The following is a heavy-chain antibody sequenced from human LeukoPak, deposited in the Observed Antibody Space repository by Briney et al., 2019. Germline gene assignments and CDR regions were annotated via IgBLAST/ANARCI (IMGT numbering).Heavy chain of an antibody. CDR2: INPNSGGT. D-gene: IGHD4/OR15-4a*01. CDR1: VYTFTGYY. J-gene: IGHJ4*02. Sequence: SSVNVSCMSSVYTFTGYYMHSVRQAPGQGLDWMGWINPNSGGTNYAQKFPGRLTMPRATSLSTASMALSRLRSDDTAVYSCARDKYRDYGPESDYWAEGTLVTVSS. V-gene: IGHV1-2*02. CDR3: ARDKYRDYGPESDY.